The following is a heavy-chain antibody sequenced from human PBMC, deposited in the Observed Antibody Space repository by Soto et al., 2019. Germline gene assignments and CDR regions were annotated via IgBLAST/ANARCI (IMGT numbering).Heavy chain of an antibody. Sequence: ASVKVSCMASGYTFTKFHIHWVRPAPGQGLEWMGWMNPNSGNTRYAQKFQGRVTMTRNTSISTAYMELRRLKSEDTAVYHCARSEGYGDYEADYWGQGTLVTVSS. V-gene: IGHV1-8*01. D-gene: IGHD4-17*01. J-gene: IGHJ4*02. CDR3: ARSEGYGDYEADY. CDR1: GYTFTKFH. CDR2: MNPNSGNT.